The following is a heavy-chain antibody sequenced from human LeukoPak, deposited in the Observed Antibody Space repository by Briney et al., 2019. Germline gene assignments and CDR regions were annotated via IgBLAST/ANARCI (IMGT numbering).Heavy chain of an antibody. CDR3: ARVGLLWGDYYYYYMDV. CDR1: GYTFTSYD. J-gene: IGHJ6*03. Sequence: ASVKVSCKASGYTFTSYDINWVRQATGQGLEWMGWMNPNSGNTGYAQKFQGRVTITRNTSISTAYMELSSLRSEDTAVYYCARVGLLWGDYYYYYMDVWGKGTTVTVSS. V-gene: IGHV1-8*03. CDR2: MNPNSGNT. D-gene: IGHD2-2*01.